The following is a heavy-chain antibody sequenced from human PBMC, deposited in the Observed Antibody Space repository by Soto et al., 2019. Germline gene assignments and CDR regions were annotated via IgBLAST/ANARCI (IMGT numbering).Heavy chain of an antibody. J-gene: IGHJ4*02. D-gene: IGHD3-22*01. CDR2: FDPEDGET. Sequence: GASVKVSCKVCGYTLTELSMHWVRQAPGKGLEWMGGFDPEDGETIYAQKFQGRVTMTEDTSTDTAYMELSSLRSEDTAVYYCATLSYYDSSGGRDYWGQGTLVTVSS. V-gene: IGHV1-24*01. CDR3: ATLSYYDSSGGRDY. CDR1: GYTLTELS.